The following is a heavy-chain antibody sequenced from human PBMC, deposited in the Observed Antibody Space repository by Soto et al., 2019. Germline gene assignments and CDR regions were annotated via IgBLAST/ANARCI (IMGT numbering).Heavy chain of an antibody. V-gene: IGHV3-23*01. D-gene: IGHD2-2*01. Sequence: EVQLLESGGGLVQPGGSLRLSCAASGFTFSSYAMSWVRQAPGKGLDWVSAISGSGGSTYYADSVKGRFTISRDNPKNTLYLQMNNLRAEDTAVYYCAEGRGSCSSTSCYVGSDYWGQGTLVTVSS. CDR1: GFTFSSYA. J-gene: IGHJ4*02. CDR3: AEGRGSCSSTSCYVGSDY. CDR2: ISGSGGST.